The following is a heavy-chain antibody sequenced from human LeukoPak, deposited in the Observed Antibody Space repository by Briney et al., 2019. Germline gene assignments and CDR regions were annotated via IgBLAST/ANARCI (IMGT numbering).Heavy chain of an antibody. D-gene: IGHD3-22*01. CDR1: GGSISSGSYY. J-gene: IGHJ1*01. Sequence: PSQTPSLTCTVPGGSISSGSYYWSWIRQPAGKGLEWIGRIYTSGSTNYNPSLKSRVTISVDTSKNQFSLKLSSVTAADTAVYYCARDSGSWDYYDSSGYQYFQHWGQGTLVTVSS. CDR3: ARDSGSWDYYDSSGYQYFQH. V-gene: IGHV4-61*02. CDR2: IYTSGST.